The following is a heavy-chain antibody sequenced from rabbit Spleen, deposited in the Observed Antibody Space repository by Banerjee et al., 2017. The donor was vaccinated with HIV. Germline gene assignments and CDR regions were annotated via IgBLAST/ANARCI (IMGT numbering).Heavy chain of an antibody. J-gene: IGHJ4*01. V-gene: IGHV1S7*01. D-gene: IGHD7-1*01. CDR3: VREAGYAGYGDGNL. Sequence: HLKESGGGLVQPGGSLKLSCTASGFTLSSYYMNWVRQAPGKGLEWIGYIDPVFGSTNYATWVNGRFTISSHNAQNTLYLQLNSLTVADTATYFCVREAGYAGYGDGNLWGPGTLVTVS. CDR2: IDPVFGST. CDR1: GFTLSSYY.